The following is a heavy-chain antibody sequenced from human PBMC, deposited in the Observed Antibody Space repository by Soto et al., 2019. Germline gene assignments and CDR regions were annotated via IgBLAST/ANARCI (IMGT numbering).Heavy chain of an antibody. D-gene: IGHD4-17*01. Sequence: EVQLVESGGGLVKPGGSLRLSCAASGFTFSSYSMNWVRQAPGKGLEWVSSISSSSSYIYYADSVKGRFTISRDNAKNSLYRQMNSLRAEDTAVYYCASVTYYDYGELNAFDIWGQGTMVTVSS. CDR2: ISSSSSYI. CDR1: GFTFSSYS. V-gene: IGHV3-21*01. J-gene: IGHJ3*02. CDR3: ASVTYYDYGELNAFDI.